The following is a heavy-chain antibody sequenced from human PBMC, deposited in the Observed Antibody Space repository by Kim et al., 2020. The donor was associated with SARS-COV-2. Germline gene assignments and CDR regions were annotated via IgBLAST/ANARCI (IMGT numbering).Heavy chain of an antibody. CDR2: IWYDGSNK. CDR3: ARGVVPAAMEDYAFDI. D-gene: IGHD2-2*01. CDR1: GFTFSSYG. Sequence: GGSLRLSCAASGFTFSSYGMHWVRQAPGKGLEWVAVIWYDGSNKYYADSVKGRFTISRDNSKNTLYLQMNSLRAEDTAVYYCARGVVPAAMEDYAFDIWGQGTMVTVSS. V-gene: IGHV3-33*01. J-gene: IGHJ3*02.